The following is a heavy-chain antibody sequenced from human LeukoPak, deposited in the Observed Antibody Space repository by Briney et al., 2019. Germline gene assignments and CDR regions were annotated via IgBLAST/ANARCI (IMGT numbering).Heavy chain of an antibody. CDR3: AKDYCTGTNCYGDY. CDR2: IYSGGST. Sequence: GGSLRLSCAASGFTVSSNYMSWVRQAPGKGLEWVSVIYSGGSTYYVDSVKGRFTISRDNSKSTLYLQMNSLRAEDTAVYYCAKDYCTGTNCYGDYWGQGTLVTVSS. CDR1: GFTVSSNY. V-gene: IGHV3-53*01. D-gene: IGHD2-2*01. J-gene: IGHJ4*02.